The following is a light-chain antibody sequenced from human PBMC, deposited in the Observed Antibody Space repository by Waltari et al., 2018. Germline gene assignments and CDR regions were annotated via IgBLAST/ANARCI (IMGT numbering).Light chain of an antibody. CDR1: SSDIGLNNY. Sequence: QSALTQPPSASGSPGQSVTISCTGTSSDIGLNNYVSWYQQHPGKAPKLIIYEFSNRPSGGPDRFSGSESGNTASLTVSGLQPEDEADYYCTSNAGTTGVFGSGTKVTVL. J-gene: IGLJ1*01. CDR3: TSNAGTTGV. CDR2: EFS. V-gene: IGLV2-8*01.